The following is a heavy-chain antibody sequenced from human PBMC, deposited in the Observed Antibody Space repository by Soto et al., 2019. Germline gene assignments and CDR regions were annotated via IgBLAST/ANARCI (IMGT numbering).Heavy chain of an antibody. Sequence: SLRLSCAASGFAFSNSWMHWVRQVPGKGLVWVSHINADGSTTSNADSVKGRFTIFRDNAQSTLYVQMNSLRAEDTGVYYCARDRGYAFDMWGQGTMVTVSS. CDR1: GFAFSNSW. J-gene: IGHJ3*02. CDR2: INADGSTT. V-gene: IGHV3-74*01. CDR3: ARDRGYAFDM.